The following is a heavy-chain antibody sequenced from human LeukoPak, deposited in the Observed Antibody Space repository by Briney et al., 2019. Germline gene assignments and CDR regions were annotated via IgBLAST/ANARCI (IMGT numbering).Heavy chain of an antibody. CDR3: AKGTVDTYYDILTGYYPYFDY. J-gene: IGHJ4*02. D-gene: IGHD3-9*01. V-gene: IGHV3-43*01. CDR2: ISWDGGST. Sequence: GGSLRLSCAASGFTFDDYTMHWVRQAPGKGLEWVSLISWDGGSTYYADSVKGRFTISRDNSKNSLYLQMNSLRAEDTAVYYCAKGTVDTYYDILTGYYPYFDYWGQGTLVTVSS. CDR1: GFTFDDYT.